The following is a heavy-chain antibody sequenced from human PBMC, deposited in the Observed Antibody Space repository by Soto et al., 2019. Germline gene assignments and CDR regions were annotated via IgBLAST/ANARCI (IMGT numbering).Heavy chain of an antibody. V-gene: IGHV3-33*01. J-gene: IGHJ3*02. CDR2: IWYDGSNK. Sequence: QVQLVESGGGVVQPGRSLRLSCAASGFTFSSYGMHWVRQAPGKGLEWVAVIWYDGSNKYYADSVKGRFTISRDNSKNALYLQRNSLRAEDMAVYYCARGWAKVAFDIWGQGTMVTVSS. CDR3: ARGWAKVAFDI. CDR1: GFTFSSYG.